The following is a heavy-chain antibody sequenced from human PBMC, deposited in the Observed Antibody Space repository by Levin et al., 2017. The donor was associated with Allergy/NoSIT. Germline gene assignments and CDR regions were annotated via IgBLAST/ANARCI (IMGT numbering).Heavy chain of an antibody. CDR2: IWYDGSEK. D-gene: IGHD3-22*01. V-gene: IGHV3-33*01. Sequence: GGSLRLSCAASGFFFSSFGMHWVRQAPGKGLEWVAVIWYDGSEKYYADSVKGRFSISRDNSKNTLYLQMSSLRAEDTAVYFCARDRDYYDNSGYSFDFWGQGTLVTVSS. CDR3: ARDRDYYDNSGYSFDF. CDR1: GFFFSSFG. J-gene: IGHJ4*02.